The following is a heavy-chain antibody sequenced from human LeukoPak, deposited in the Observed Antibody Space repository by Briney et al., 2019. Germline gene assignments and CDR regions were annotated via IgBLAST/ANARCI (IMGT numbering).Heavy chain of an antibody. CDR3: AGLRYFDWLLSGWVY. CDR1: GGSISSSSYY. CDR2: IYYSGST. J-gene: IGHJ4*02. V-gene: IGHV4-39*01. D-gene: IGHD3-9*01. Sequence: SETLSLTCTVSGGSISSSSYYWGWIRQPPGKGLEWIGSIYYSGSTYYNPSLKSRVTISVDTSKNQFSLKLSSRTAADTAVYFEAGLRYFDWLLSGWVYWGQGTLVTVSS.